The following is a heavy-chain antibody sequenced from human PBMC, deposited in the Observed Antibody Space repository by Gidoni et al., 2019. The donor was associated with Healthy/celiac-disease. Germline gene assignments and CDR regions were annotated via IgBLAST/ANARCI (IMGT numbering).Heavy chain of an antibody. CDR1: GGSISSSSYY. J-gene: IGHJ4*02. D-gene: IGHD3-10*01. Sequence: QLQLQESGPGLVKPSETLSLTCTVSGGSISSSSYYWGWIRQPPGKGLEWIGSIYYSGSTYYNPSLKSRVTISVDTSKNQFSLKLSSVTAADTAVYYCATRGMVRGVMRYYFDYWGQGTLVTVSS. CDR2: IYYSGST. V-gene: IGHV4-39*01. CDR3: ATRGMVRGVMRYYFDY.